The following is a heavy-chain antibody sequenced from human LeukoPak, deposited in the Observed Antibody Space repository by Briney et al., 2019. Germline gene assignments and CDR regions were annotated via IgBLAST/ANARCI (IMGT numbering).Heavy chain of an antibody. J-gene: IGHJ4*02. V-gene: IGHV3-53*01. Sequence: GGSLRLSCTSSEFTVSRNYMLWVRQAPGKGLEWVSLIFSNGDTHYADSVKGRFTISRDTSKNTVSLQMNSLRVEDTAMYYCTRDQMNYWGQGTLVTVSS. CDR2: IFSNGDT. CDR1: EFTVSRNY. D-gene: IGHD5-24*01. CDR3: TRDQMNY.